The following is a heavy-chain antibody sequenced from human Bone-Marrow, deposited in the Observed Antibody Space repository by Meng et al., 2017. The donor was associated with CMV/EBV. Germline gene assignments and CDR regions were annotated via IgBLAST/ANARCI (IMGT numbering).Heavy chain of an antibody. CDR1: GFTVSRNY. V-gene: IGHV3-53*05. Sequence: GGSLRLSCAASGFTVSRNYMSWVRQAPGKGLEWVSVIYSGGSTYYADSVKGRFTISRDNSKNTLYLQMNSLRAEDTAVYYCARLIYYDFWSGYHYGMDVWGQGTTVTVSS. J-gene: IGHJ6*02. CDR2: IYSGGST. D-gene: IGHD3-3*01. CDR3: ARLIYYDFWSGYHYGMDV.